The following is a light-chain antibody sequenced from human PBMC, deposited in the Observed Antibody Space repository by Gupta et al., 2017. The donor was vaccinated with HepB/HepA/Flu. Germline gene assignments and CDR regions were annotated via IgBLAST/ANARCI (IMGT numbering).Light chain of an antibody. CDR2: WAS. J-gene: IGKJ4*01. CDR1: QSVLYSSNNKNY. Sequence: DIVMTQSPDSLAVSLGERATINCKSSQSVLYSSNNKNYLAWYQQKPGQPPKLLIYWASTRESGVPDRFSGSGSGTDFTLTISSMQAEDVAVYYCQQYSSALTCGGGTKVEIK. V-gene: IGKV4-1*01. CDR3: QQYSSALT.